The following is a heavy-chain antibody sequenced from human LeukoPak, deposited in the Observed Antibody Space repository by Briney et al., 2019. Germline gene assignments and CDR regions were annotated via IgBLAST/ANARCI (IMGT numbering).Heavy chain of an antibody. D-gene: IGHD3-16*01. Sequence: SGPTLVKPTQTLTLTCTFPGFPLSPSGVGVGGIRHPPGKALECLALIYWDVDKRYSPSLKRRLTITKDTSKKQVVLTMANMDHVDTATYYCAHSRIMITFGGVAEEAFDIWGQGTMVTVSS. V-gene: IGHV2-5*02. J-gene: IGHJ3*02. CDR1: GFPLSPSGVG. CDR2: IYWDVDK. CDR3: AHSRIMITFGGVAEEAFDI.